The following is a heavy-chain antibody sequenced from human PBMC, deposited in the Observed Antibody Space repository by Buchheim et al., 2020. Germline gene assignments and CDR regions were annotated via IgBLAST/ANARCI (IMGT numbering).Heavy chain of an antibody. Sequence: EVQLVESGGGLVQPGGSLRLSCAASGFTFSSYWMHWVRQAPGKGLVWVSRINNDGSSKSYADSVKGRFTISRDNAKNTMYLQMNSLRAEDTAVYYCARDRIVVVPAAGDYYYYGMDVWGQGT. D-gene: IGHD2-2*01. CDR2: INNDGSSK. J-gene: IGHJ6*02. V-gene: IGHV3-74*01. CDR3: ARDRIVVVPAAGDYYYYGMDV. CDR1: GFTFSSYW.